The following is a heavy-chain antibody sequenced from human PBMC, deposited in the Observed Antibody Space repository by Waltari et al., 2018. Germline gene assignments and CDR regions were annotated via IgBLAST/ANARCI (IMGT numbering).Heavy chain of an antibody. CDR3: AKDLIPTYSGYDSDY. Sequence: EVQLLESGGGLVQPGGSLRLSCAASGFTFSSYAMSWVRPAPGKGMEWVSAISGSGGSTYYADSVKGRFTISRDNSKNTLYLQMNSLRAEDTAVYYCAKDLIPTYSGYDSDYWGQGTLVTVSS. V-gene: IGHV3-23*01. J-gene: IGHJ4*02. CDR1: GFTFSSYA. CDR2: ISGSGGST. D-gene: IGHD5-12*01.